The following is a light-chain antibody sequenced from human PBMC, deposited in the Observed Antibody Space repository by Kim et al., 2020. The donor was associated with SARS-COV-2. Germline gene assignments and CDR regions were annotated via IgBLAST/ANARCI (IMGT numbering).Light chain of an antibody. V-gene: IGKV3-20*01. CDR3: QQYGRSPH. Sequence: ERATRSCSASRSHSSSYLAWFQHKPGQAPRLLIYGVSSRATGIPDRFSGSGSGTDFTLTISRLDPEDFAVYYCQQYGRSPHFGPGTRLEIK. CDR1: RSHSSSY. J-gene: IGKJ5*01. CDR2: GVS.